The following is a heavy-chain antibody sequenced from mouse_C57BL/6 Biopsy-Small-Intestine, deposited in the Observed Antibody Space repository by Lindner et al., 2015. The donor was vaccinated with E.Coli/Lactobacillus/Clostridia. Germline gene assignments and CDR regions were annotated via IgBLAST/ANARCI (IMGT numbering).Heavy chain of an antibody. Sequence: VQLQESGPELVKPGTSVKISCKASDFSFTGYLMNWVKQSHGKSLEWIGNINPYYGSTTYNQKFKGEATLTVDKSSSTAYMQLNSLTSEDSAVYYCAAYYSKGDYAMDYWGQGTSVTVSS. CDR2: INPYYGST. J-gene: IGHJ4*01. CDR3: AAYYSKGDYAMDY. D-gene: IGHD2-5*01. CDR1: DFSFTGYL. V-gene: IGHV1-39*01.